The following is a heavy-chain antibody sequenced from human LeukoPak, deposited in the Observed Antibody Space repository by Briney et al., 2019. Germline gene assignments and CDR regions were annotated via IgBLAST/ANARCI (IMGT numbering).Heavy chain of an antibody. Sequence: KCGESLKISCKGSGYSFTSYWISWVRQMPGKGLEWMGIVNPDDSDTIYSPSFQGQVTISADESITTAYLQWSSLKASDTAMYYCARLRWPRGGRSSFDYWGQGALVTVSS. CDR1: GYSFTSYW. D-gene: IGHD3-10*01. CDR3: ARLRWPRGGRSSFDY. CDR2: VNPDDSDT. J-gene: IGHJ4*02. V-gene: IGHV5-51*01.